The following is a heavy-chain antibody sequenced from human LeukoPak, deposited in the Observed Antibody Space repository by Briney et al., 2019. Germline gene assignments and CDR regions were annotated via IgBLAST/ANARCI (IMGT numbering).Heavy chain of an antibody. J-gene: IGHJ4*02. D-gene: IGHD3-22*01. Sequence: SETLSLTCAVYGGSFSGYYWRWIRQPPGKGLEWIGEINHSGSTNYNPSLKSRVTISVDTSKNQFSLKLSSVTAADTAVYYCARGDPDYYDSSGYYSYDYWGQGTLVTVSS. CDR1: GGSFSGYY. V-gene: IGHV4-34*01. CDR3: ARGDPDYYDSSGYYSYDY. CDR2: INHSGST.